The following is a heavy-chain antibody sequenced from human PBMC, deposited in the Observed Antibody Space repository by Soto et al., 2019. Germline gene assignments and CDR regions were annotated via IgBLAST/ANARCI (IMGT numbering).Heavy chain of an antibody. Sequence: QVQLVESGGGVVQPGRSLRLSCAPSGFTFSSYGMHWVRQAPGKGLEWVAVIWYDGNNKYYADSVKGRFTISRDNSKNTRYLQVNSLGAGDTTVYYCERDIGTGYNLDYWGQGTLVTVSS. D-gene: IGHD6-13*01. CDR1: GFTFSSYG. CDR2: IWYDGNNK. V-gene: IGHV3-33*01. CDR3: ERDIGTGYNLDY. J-gene: IGHJ4*02.